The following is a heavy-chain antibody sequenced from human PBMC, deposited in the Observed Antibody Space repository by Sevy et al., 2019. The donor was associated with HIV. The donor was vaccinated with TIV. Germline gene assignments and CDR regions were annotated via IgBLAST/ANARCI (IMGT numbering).Heavy chain of an antibody. CDR1: GFTFSSYW. V-gene: IGHV3-7*03. Sequence: GGSLRLSCAASGFTFSSYWMSWVRQAPGKGLEWVANIKQDGSEKYYVDSVKGRFTISRDNAKNSLYLQMNSLRAEDPAVYYCAREVIKGLGYYYYYMDVWGKGTTVTDSS. CDR2: IKQDGSEK. D-gene: IGHD3-16*02. J-gene: IGHJ6*03. CDR3: AREVIKGLGYYYYYMDV.